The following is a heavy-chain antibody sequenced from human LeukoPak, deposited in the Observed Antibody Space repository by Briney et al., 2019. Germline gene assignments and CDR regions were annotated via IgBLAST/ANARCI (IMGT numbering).Heavy chain of an antibody. CDR2: IYYSGST. CDR1: GGSISSYY. J-gene: IGHJ5*02. CDR3: ARERAGSSWHEGWFAP. Sequence: SETLSLTCTVSGGSISSYYWSWIRQPPGKGLEWIGYIYYSGSTNYNPSLKSRVTISVDASKNQFSLKLSSVTAADTAVYYCARERAGSSWHEGWFAPWGQGTLVTVSS. V-gene: IGHV4-59*01. D-gene: IGHD6-13*01.